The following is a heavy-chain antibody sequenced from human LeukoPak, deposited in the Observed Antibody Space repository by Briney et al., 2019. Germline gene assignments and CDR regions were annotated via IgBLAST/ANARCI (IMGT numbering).Heavy chain of an antibody. D-gene: IGHD3-10*01. Sequence: ASVKVSCKAFGYGFTSYYIHWVRQAPGQGLEWMGIINPSVGGTTYARKFQGRVTMTKDTSTSTVYMELSSLRSEDTAVYYCARHGSGRYYPAEGRVDYWGQGTLVTVSS. CDR1: GYGFTSYY. CDR3: ARHGSGRYYPAEGRVDY. V-gene: IGHV1-46*03. J-gene: IGHJ4*02. CDR2: INPSVGGT.